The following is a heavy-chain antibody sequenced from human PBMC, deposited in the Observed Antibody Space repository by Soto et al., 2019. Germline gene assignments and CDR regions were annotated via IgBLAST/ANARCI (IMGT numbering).Heavy chain of an antibody. Sequence: PSETLSLTCTVSGGSISSGDYYWSWIRQPPGKGLEWIGYIYYSGSTYYNPSLKSRVTISVDTSKNQFSLKLSSVTAADTAVYYCARATVMALNWFDPWGQGTLVTVSS. CDR2: IYYSGST. D-gene: IGHD2-21*01. V-gene: IGHV4-30-4*01. CDR3: ARATVMALNWFDP. CDR1: GGSISSGDYY. J-gene: IGHJ5*02.